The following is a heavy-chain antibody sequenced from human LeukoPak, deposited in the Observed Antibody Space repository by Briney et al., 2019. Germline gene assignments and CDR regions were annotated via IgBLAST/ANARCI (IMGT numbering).Heavy chain of an antibody. J-gene: IGHJ6*03. Sequence: SETLSLTCTVSGGSISSSSYYWGWIRQPPGKGLEWIGSIYYSGSTNYNPSLKSRVTISVDTSKNQFSLKLSSVTAADTAVYYCARDYDFWSGHGGYMDVWGKGTTVTVSS. V-gene: IGHV4-39*07. D-gene: IGHD3-3*01. CDR3: ARDYDFWSGHGGYMDV. CDR2: IYYSGST. CDR1: GGSISSSSYY.